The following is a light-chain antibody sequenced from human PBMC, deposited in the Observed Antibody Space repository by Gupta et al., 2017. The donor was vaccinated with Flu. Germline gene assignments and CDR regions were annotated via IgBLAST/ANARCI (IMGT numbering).Light chain of an antibody. CDR1: QSVSSY. CDR3: QHRSNWPIT. Sequence: EIVFTQSPATLSLSPGERATLSCRASQSVSSYLAWYQQKPGQAPRLLIYDASNRATGIPARFSGSGSGTDFTLTISSLEPEDFAVYYCQHRSNWPITFGRGTKVDIK. CDR2: DAS. V-gene: IGKV3-11*01. J-gene: IGKJ4*01.